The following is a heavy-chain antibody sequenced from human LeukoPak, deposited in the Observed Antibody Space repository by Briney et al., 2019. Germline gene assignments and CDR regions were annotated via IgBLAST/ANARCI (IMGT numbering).Heavy chain of an antibody. V-gene: IGHV5-51*01. J-gene: IGHJ3*02. D-gene: IGHD3-22*01. CDR3: ARRVNYYDSSGYYYQGAFDI. Sequence: GESLKISCKGSGYNFTSYWIGWVRRMPGKGLEWMGIIYPGDSHPRYSPSFQGHVTISADKSVTTAYLQWSSLKASDTAIYYCARRVNYYDSSGYYYQGAFDIWGQGTMVAVSS. CDR2: IYPGDSHP. CDR1: GYNFTSYW.